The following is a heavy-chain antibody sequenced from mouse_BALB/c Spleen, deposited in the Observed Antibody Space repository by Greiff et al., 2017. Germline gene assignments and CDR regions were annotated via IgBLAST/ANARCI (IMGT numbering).Heavy chain of an antibody. Sequence: EVQLQQSGTVLARPGASVKMSCTASGYTFTSYWMHWVKQRPGQGLEWNGAIYPGNSDTNYNQKFKGKAKLTAVTSTSTAYMELCSLATEDSAVYYCTTGIVPVAYWGQGTLVTVSA. J-gene: IGHJ3*01. CDR2: IYPGNSDT. CDR1: GYTFTSYW. V-gene: IGHV1-5*01. CDR3: TTGIVPVAY.